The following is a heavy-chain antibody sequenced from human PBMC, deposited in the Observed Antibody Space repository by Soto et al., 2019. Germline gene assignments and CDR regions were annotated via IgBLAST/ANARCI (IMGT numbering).Heavy chain of an antibody. CDR1: GFTFSSYS. Sequence: GGSLRLSCAASGFTFSSYSMNWVRQAPGKGLEWVSSISSSSSYIYYADSVKGRFTISRDNAKNSLYLQMNSLRAEDTAVYYCARLEPHRLSAFDIWGQGTMVTVS. J-gene: IGHJ3*02. CDR2: ISSSSSYI. D-gene: IGHD1-1*01. V-gene: IGHV3-21*01. CDR3: ARLEPHRLSAFDI.